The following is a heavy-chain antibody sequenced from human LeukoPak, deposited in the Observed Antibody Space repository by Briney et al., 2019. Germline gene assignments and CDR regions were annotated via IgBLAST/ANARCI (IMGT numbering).Heavy chain of an antibody. V-gene: IGHV4-39*01. Sequence: PSETPSLTCTVSGDFISSSSYYWGWIRQPPGRGLEWIGNIYYSGSTQYNPPLKSRVTISVDTSKNQFSLKLNSVTAADTAVYYCARIYGSGSYYMRDYYFDYWGQGTLVTVSS. CDR2: IYYSGST. CDR3: ARIYGSGSYYMRDYYFDY. CDR1: GDFISSSSYY. J-gene: IGHJ4*02. D-gene: IGHD3-10*01.